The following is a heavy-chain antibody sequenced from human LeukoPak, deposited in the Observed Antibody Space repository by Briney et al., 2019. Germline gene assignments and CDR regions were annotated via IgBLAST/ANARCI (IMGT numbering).Heavy chain of an antibody. CDR3: VKGSKTSRPYYFDY. Sequence: GGSLRLSCAGSGFTFSSYAMSWVRQTPEKGLEWVSAITGSGDDTFHADSVKGRFTISRDNSRNTLYLQMNSLRAEDTAVYNCVKGSKTSRPYYFDYWGQGALVTVSP. CDR2: ITGSGDDT. V-gene: IGHV3-23*01. J-gene: IGHJ4*02. CDR1: GFTFSSYA.